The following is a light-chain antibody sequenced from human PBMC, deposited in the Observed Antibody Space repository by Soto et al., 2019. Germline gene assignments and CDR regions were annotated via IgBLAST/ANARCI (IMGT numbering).Light chain of an antibody. J-gene: IGKJ1*01. CDR1: QSISSW. CDR3: QQYNSYSEA. CDR2: DAS. V-gene: IGKV1-5*01. Sequence: DIQMTQSPSTLAASVGDRVTITCRASQSISSWLAWYQQKPGKAPKLLIYDASSLESGVRSRFSGSGSGTEFTLTISSLQPDDFATYYCQQYNSYSEAFGQGTKVGIK.